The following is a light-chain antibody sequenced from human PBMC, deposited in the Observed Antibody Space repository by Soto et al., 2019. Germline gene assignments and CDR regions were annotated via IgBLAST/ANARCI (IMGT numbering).Light chain of an antibody. CDR1: QSISTW. V-gene: IGKV1-5*01. CDR2: DAS. CDR3: QQYNSYSLLS. Sequence: DIQMTQSPSTLPASVGDRVTITCRASQSISTWLAWYQQKPGKAPKLLIYDASTLERGVPSRFSGSGSGTEFTITISSLQPDDFAPSLCQQYNSYSLLSFGGGTKVENK. J-gene: IGKJ4*01.